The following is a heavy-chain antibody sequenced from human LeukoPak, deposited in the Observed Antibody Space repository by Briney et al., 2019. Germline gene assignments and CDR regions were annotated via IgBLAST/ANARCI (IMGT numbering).Heavy chain of an antibody. CDR3: ASDEES. Sequence: SETLSLTCAVCGGSMSNYYWTWFRQPAGKGLEWIGRIYTNGRTRYNPSLKSRVTMSVDTSKNQVSMNLRSVTAADTAVYYCASDEESWRQGALVTVSS. J-gene: IGHJ5*02. CDR1: GGSMSNYY. V-gene: IGHV4-4*07. D-gene: IGHD3-10*01. CDR2: IYTNGRT.